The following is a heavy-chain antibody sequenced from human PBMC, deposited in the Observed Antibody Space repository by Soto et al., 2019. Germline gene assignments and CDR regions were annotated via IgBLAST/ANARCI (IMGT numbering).Heavy chain of an antibody. CDR1: GGYIISGGCY. J-gene: IGHJ5*02. CDR2: NYYSGTT. V-gene: IGHV4-39*02. D-gene: IGHD3-22*01. Sequence: SVTLCVTCTVAGGYIISGGCYWTRIRQPPVKGLEWIGYNYYSGTTYCNPSLKSRVAISVDTSKNHFSLKLSSVTAADTAIYYCARSNSGYYKWFDPWGQGTLVTVSS. CDR3: ARSNSGYYKWFDP.